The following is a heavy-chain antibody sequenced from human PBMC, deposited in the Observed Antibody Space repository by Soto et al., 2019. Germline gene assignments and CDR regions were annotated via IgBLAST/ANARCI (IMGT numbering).Heavy chain of an antibody. V-gene: IGHV1-69*13. CDR3: ARTRGGYCSSTSCSSGLDYYYYGMDV. Sequence: GASVKVSCKASGCTFSGYAMSWVRQAPGQELEWMGGIIPIVGTANYAQKLQGRVTITADESTSTAYMELSSLRSEDTAVYYCARTRGGYCSSTSCSSGLDYYYYGMDVWGQGTTVTVSS. D-gene: IGHD2-2*01. CDR2: IIPIVGTA. CDR1: GCTFSGYA. J-gene: IGHJ6*02.